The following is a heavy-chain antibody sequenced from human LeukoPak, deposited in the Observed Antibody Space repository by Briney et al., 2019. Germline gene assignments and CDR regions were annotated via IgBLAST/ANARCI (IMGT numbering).Heavy chain of an antibody. D-gene: IGHD6-19*01. Sequence: GGSLRLSCAASGFTFSSYNMNWVRQAPGKGLEWVSSISTSSSYIYYADSVKGRFTISRDNAKNSLSLQMNSLRAADTAVYYCAKESGWQWLVRMYYYYYMDVWGKGTTVTVSS. CDR1: GFTFSSYN. V-gene: IGHV3-21*01. CDR2: ISTSSSYI. CDR3: AKESGWQWLVRMYYYYYMDV. J-gene: IGHJ6*03.